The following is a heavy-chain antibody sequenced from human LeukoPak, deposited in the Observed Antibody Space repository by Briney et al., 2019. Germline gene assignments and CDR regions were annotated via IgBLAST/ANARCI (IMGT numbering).Heavy chain of an antibody. V-gene: IGHV1-2*06. CDR2: TNPNSGGT. Sequence: ASVKVSCKASGYTFTGYYMHWVRQAPGQGLEWMGRTNPNSGGTNYAQKFQGRVTMTRDTSISTAYMELSRLRSDDTAVYYCARDRDVLLWFGDTYYFDYWGQGTLVTVSS. CDR3: ARDRDVLLWFGDTYYFDY. J-gene: IGHJ4*02. D-gene: IGHD3-10*01. CDR1: GYTFTGYY.